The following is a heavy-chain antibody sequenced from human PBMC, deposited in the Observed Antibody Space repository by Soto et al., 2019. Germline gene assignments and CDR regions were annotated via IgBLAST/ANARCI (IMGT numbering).Heavy chain of an antibody. CDR1: GFTFSSYG. CDR3: AKQSSSSWYSAVGYYYYGIDV. V-gene: IGHV3-30*18. Sequence: QVQLVESGGGVVQPGRSLRLSCAASGFTFSSYGMHWVRQAPGKGLEWVAVISYDGSNKYYADSVKGRFTISRDNSKNTLYLQMNSLRAEDTAVYYCAKQSSSSWYSAVGYYYYGIDVWGQQTTVTVSS. J-gene: IGHJ6*02. D-gene: IGHD6-13*01. CDR2: ISYDGSNK.